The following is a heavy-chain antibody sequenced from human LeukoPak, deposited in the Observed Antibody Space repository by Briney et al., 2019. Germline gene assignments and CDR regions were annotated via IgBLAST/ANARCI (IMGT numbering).Heavy chain of an antibody. V-gene: IGHV4-59*01. Sequence: SETLSLTCTVSGGFMSSYYWSWIRQPPGKGRGWIGYVYYGGSNNYNTSRKGRVTISVDTSKTPSSLKLSSVTAADTAVYYCAREMLLWFGELSYNWFDPWGQGTLVTVSS. D-gene: IGHD3-10*01. CDR1: GGFMSSYY. J-gene: IGHJ5*02. CDR2: VYYGGSN. CDR3: AREMLLWFGELSYNWFDP.